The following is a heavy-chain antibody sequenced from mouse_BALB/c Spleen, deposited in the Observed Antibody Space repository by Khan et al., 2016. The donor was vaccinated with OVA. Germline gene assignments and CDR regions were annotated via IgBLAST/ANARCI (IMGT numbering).Heavy chain of an antibody. CDR2: IYPGDGDT. CDR1: GYTFTRYW. Sequence: VQLQESGAELARPGASVKLSCKASGYTFTRYWIQWVKQRPGQGLEWIGAIYPGDGDTRYTQKFKGKATLTADKSSSTVYMQLSSFASEDSAIYYCASHYGSCCDYWGQGTTLTVSA. D-gene: IGHD1-1*01. CDR3: ASHYGSCCDY. J-gene: IGHJ2*01. V-gene: IGHV1-87*01.